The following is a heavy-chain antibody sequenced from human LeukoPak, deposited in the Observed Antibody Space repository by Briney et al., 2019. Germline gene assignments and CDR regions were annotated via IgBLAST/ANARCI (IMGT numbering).Heavy chain of an antibody. Sequence: SETLSLTCTVSGGSISSYYWSWIRQPPGKGLEWIAYIYYSGSTNYNPSLKSRVTISVDTSKNQFSLKLSSVTAADTAVYYCARSTYCSGGSCSHNWFDPWGQGTLVTVSS. D-gene: IGHD2-15*01. V-gene: IGHV4-59*12. J-gene: IGHJ5*02. CDR3: ARSTYCSGGSCSHNWFDP. CDR2: IYYSGST. CDR1: GGSISSYY.